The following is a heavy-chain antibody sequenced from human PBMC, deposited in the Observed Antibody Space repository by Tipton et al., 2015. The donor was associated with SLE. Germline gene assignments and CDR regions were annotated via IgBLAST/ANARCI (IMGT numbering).Heavy chain of an antibody. Sequence: QLVQSGAEVKKPGSSVKVSCKVSGGTFSSSVISWVRQAPGQGPEWMGGIIPIFGRGNYAQKFQGRLTITADEATSTAYMELNNLRSEDTAEYYCAIAVAGTLFFDYWGQGALVTVSS. CDR1: GGTFSSSV. D-gene: IGHD6-19*01. CDR2: IIPIFGRG. CDR3: AIAVAGTLFFDY. J-gene: IGHJ4*02. V-gene: IGHV1-69*01.